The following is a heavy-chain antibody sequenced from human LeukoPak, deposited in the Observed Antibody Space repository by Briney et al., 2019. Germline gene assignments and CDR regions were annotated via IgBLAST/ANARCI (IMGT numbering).Heavy chain of an antibody. V-gene: IGHV3-20*04. CDR3: ASAGLTYGSGSYFVY. J-gene: IGHJ4*02. CDR1: GFPFDDCG. D-gene: IGHD3-10*01. Sequence: GGSLRLSCAASGFPFDDCGMTWVRQAPGKGLEWVSGINWNGGSTGYADSVKGRFTISRDNAKNSLYLQMNSLRAEDTALYYCASAGLTYGSGSYFVYWGQGTLVTVSS. CDR2: INWNGGST.